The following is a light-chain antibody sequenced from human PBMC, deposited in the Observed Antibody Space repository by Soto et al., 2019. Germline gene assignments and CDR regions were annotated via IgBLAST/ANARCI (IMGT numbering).Light chain of an antibody. Sequence: EIVLTQSPATLSLSPGERATLSCRASQSVSSYFAWYQQKPGQAPRLLIYDAPNRATGIPARFSGSGSGTDFTLTISSLEPEDFAGYYCQQRGNWPLTFGQGTKVEIK. CDR2: DAP. J-gene: IGKJ1*01. CDR1: QSVSSY. CDR3: QQRGNWPLT. V-gene: IGKV3-11*01.